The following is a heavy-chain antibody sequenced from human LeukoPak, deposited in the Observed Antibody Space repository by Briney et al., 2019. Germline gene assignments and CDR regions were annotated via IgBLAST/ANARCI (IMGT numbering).Heavy chain of an antibody. CDR1: GGSFSGYY. CDR2: INHSGST. D-gene: IGHD3-10*01. CDR3: ARGPAYYGSGSYYPNWFDP. Sequence: PSETLSLTCAVYGGSFSGYYWSWIRQPAGKGLEWIGEINHSGSTNYNPSLKSRVTVSVDTSKNQFSLKLSSVTAADTAVYYCARGPAYYGSGSYYPNWFDPWGQGTLVTVSS. J-gene: IGHJ5*02. V-gene: IGHV4-34*01.